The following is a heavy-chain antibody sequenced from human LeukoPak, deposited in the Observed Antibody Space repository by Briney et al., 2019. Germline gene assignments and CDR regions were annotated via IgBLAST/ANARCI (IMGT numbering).Heavy chain of an antibody. J-gene: IGHJ4*02. CDR1: GYHFMGHY. D-gene: IGHD3-3*02. Sequence: ASVKVSCKASGYHFMGHYIHWVRQAPGQGLEWVGSINPYSGDTRSTQKFQGRVRLTRDTSVSTAFLELNKLTSDDTAIFFCARDHAADSMVIFGVIYAASSYFDFWGQGTLVTVSS. CDR3: ARDHAADSMVIFGVIYAASSYFDF. CDR2: INPYSGDT. V-gene: IGHV1-2*02.